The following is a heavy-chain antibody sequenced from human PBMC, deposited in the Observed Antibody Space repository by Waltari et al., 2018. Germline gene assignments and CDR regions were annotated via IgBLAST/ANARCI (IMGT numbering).Heavy chain of an antibody. CDR1: GYTFTSYD. CDR3: ARALTEGFWSGFQYNWFDP. CDR2: MNPNSGNT. D-gene: IGHD3-3*01. Sequence: QVQLVQSGAEVKKPGASVQVSCKASGYTFTSYDINRVPQATGPGLEWMGWMNPNSGNTGYAQKFQGRVTITRNTSISTAYMELSSLRSEDTAVYYCARALTEGFWSGFQYNWFDPWGQGTLVTVSS. V-gene: IGHV1-8*03. J-gene: IGHJ5*02.